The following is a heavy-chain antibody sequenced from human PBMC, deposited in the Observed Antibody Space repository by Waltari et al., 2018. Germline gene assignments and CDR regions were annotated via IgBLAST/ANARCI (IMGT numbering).Heavy chain of an antibody. V-gene: IGHV4-31*03. J-gene: IGHJ4*02. CDR1: GGSISSGGYY. CDR2: IYHSGST. D-gene: IGHD3-22*01. Sequence: QVQLQESGPGLVKPSQTLSLTCTVSGGSISSGGYYWSWIRQHPGKGLEWIGYIYHSGSTYYNPSLKSRVTISVDRSKNQFSLKLSSLRSEDTAVYYCARGSHYYYDSGEWLKWGQGTLVTVSS. CDR3: ARGSHYYYDSGEWLK.